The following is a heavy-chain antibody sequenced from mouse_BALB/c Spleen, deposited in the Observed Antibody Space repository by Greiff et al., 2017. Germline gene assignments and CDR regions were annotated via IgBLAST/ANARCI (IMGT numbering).Heavy chain of an antibody. Sequence: VQLQQSGAELAKPGASVKLSCKASGYTFTSYCMSWVQQRPGQELEWVAYISTSTGYTEYPQKFKDNVTLTADKSSSTTYLQLSSLTSEDYAVYYYAGAGGGSVSDLDYWGQGTPVTVSA. CDR3: AGAGGGSVSDLDY. D-gene: IGHD1-1*01. CDR1: GYTFTSYC. V-gene: IGHV1-7*01. CDR2: ISTSTGYT. J-gene: IGHJ4*01.